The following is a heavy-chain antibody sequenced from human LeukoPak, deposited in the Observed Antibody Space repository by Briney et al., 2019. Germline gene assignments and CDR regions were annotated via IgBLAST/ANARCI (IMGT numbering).Heavy chain of an antibody. CDR1: GFTFSNFL. CDR3: AKKGATTGDFDY. Sequence: GGSLRLSCAASGFTFSNFLLTWVRQAPGKGPEWVSAISGSGGDTYYADSVKGRFTISRDNSRNTLYLQMNSLRAEDTAVYYCAKKGATTGDFDYWGQGTLVTVSS. J-gene: IGHJ4*02. CDR2: ISGSGGDT. D-gene: IGHD1-26*01. V-gene: IGHV3-23*01.